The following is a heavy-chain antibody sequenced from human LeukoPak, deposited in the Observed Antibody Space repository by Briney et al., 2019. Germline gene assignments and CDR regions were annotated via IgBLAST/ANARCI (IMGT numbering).Heavy chain of an antibody. CDR1: GGTFSSYA. CDR3: ARDGYGYFDY. V-gene: IGHV1-69*04. J-gene: IGHJ4*02. Sequence: GASVKVSCKASGGTFSSYAIIWVRQAPGQGLEWMGRIIPILGIANYAQKFQGRVTITADKSTSTAYMELSSLRSEDTAVYYCARDGYGYFDYWGQGTLVTVSS. D-gene: IGHD5-18*01. CDR2: IIPILGIA.